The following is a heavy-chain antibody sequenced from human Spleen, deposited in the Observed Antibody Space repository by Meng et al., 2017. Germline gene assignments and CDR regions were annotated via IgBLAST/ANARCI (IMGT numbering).Heavy chain of an antibody. D-gene: IGHD3-10*01. V-gene: IGHV3-23*01. Sequence: GESLKISCAASGFTFSSYAMSWVRQAPGKGLEWVSSISGSGYSTNYTDSVKGRFTISRDDSKNTLFLQMNSLRVEDAAVYYCAKTPGDYYYGSATYYDEPGYYWGQGTLVTVSS. J-gene: IGHJ4*02. CDR3: AKTPGDYYYGSATYYDEPGYY. CDR2: ISGSGYST. CDR1: GFTFSSYA.